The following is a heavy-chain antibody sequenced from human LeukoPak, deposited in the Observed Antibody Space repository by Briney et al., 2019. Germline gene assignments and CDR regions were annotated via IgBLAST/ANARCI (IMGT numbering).Heavy chain of an antibody. Sequence: SETLSLTCTVSGGSISSYYWSWLRQPPGKGLEWIGYIYYSGSTNYNPSLKSRVTISVDTSKNQFSLKLSSVTAADTAVYYCARARAVYDAFDIWGQGTMVTVSS. CDR1: GGSISSYY. J-gene: IGHJ3*02. CDR2: IYYSGST. V-gene: IGHV4-59*08. D-gene: IGHD2-8*01. CDR3: ARARAVYDAFDI.